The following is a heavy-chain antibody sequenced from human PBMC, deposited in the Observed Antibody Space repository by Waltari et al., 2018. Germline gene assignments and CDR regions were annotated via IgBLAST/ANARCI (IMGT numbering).Heavy chain of an antibody. Sequence: QVQLQESGPGLVKPSETLSLPCTVPGYSISSGYYWGWIRQPPGKGLEWIGSIYHSGSTYYNPSLKSRVTISVDTSKNQFSLKLSSVTAADTAVYYCARDIAAAKTGVDYWGQGTLVTVSS. D-gene: IGHD6-13*01. CDR3: ARDIAAAKTGVDY. V-gene: IGHV4-38-2*02. CDR1: GYSISSGYY. J-gene: IGHJ4*02. CDR2: IYHSGST.